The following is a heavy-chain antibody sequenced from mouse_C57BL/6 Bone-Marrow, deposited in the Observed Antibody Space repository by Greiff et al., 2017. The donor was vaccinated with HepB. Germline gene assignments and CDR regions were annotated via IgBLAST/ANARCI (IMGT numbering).Heavy chain of an antibody. CDR1: GFTFSSYA. CDR2: ISSGGDYI. J-gene: IGHJ2*01. D-gene: IGHD1-1*01. CDR3: TRHYYGSLYYFDY. V-gene: IGHV5-9-1*02. Sequence: DVMLVESGEGLVKPGGSLKLSCAASGFTFSSYAMSWVRQTPEKRLEWVAYISSGGDYIYYADTVKGRFTISRDNARNTLYLQMSSLKSEDTAMYYCTRHYYGSLYYFDYWGQGTTLTVSS.